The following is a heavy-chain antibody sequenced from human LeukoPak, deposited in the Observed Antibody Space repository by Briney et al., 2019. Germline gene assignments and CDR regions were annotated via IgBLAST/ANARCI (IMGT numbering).Heavy chain of an antibody. CDR3: ARNENSGWGYFDY. V-gene: IGHV3-53*01. Sequence: GGSLRLSCAASGFTVSSNYMSWVRQAPGKGLEWASVIGGSNGITFYVGSVKGRFTISRDNSKDTLYLQMNSLRAEDTAVYYCARNENSGWGYFDYWGQGTLVTVSS. J-gene: IGHJ4*02. CDR1: GFTVSSNY. D-gene: IGHD5-12*01. CDR2: IGGSNGIT.